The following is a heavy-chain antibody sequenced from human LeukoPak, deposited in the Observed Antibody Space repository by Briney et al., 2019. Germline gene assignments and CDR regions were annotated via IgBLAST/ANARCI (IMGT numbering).Heavy chain of an antibody. D-gene: IGHD1-26*01. J-gene: IGHJ4*02. V-gene: IGHV3-23*01. CDR1: GFTFSSYA. Sequence: LAGGSLRLSCAASGFTFSSYAMSWVRQAPGKGLEWVSAISGSGGSTYYADSVKGRFTISRDNSKNTLYLQINSQRAKDTAVYYVRKDIEPLGATSTCDYWGQGTLVTVSS. CDR2: ISGSGGST. CDR3: RKDIEPLGATSTCDY.